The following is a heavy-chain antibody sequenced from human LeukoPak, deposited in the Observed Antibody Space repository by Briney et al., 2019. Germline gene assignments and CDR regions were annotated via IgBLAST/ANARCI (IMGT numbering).Heavy chain of an antibody. D-gene: IGHD3-10*01. CDR3: ARAKGNYYGMDV. J-gene: IGHJ6*02. Sequence: ASVKVSCKASGYTFTSYGISWVRQAPGQGLEWMGIINPSGGSTSYAQKFQGRVTMTRDTSTSTVYMELSSLRSEDTAVYYCARAKGNYYGMDVWGQGTTVTVSS. CDR1: GYTFTSYG. CDR2: INPSGGST. V-gene: IGHV1-46*01.